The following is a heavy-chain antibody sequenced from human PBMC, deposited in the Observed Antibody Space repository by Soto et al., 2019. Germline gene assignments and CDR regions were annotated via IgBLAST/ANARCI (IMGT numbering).Heavy chain of an antibody. CDR3: ARDQSWHDLVWGFHP. V-gene: IGHV1-46*03. D-gene: IGHD3-16*01. CDR1: GYSFTSHY. CDR2: IYPGGVNI. Sequence: ASVKVSCKAIGYSFTSHYMHWVRQAPGQGLEWMGTIYPGGVNIGYAQKFKGRVTMTKDTSTSTVYMELNSLTSEDTAVYYCARDQSWHDLVWGFHPWGQGTLVTVSS. J-gene: IGHJ5*02.